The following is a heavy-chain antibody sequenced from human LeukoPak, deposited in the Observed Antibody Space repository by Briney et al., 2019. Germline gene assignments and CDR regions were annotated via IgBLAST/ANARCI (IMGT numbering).Heavy chain of an antibody. V-gene: IGHV1-8*03. Sequence: ASVKVSCKASGYTFTSYDINWVRQATGQGLEWMGWMNPNSGNTGYAQKFQGRVTITRNTSISTAYMELSSLRSEDTAVYYRARGLVVVPAAMVYWGQGTLVTVSS. CDR1: GYTFTSYD. D-gene: IGHD2-2*01. CDR3: ARGLVVVPAAMVY. J-gene: IGHJ4*02. CDR2: MNPNSGNT.